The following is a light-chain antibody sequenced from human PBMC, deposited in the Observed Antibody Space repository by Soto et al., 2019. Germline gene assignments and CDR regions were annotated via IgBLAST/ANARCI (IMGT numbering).Light chain of an antibody. J-gene: IGLJ2*01. CDR1: SSNIGAGYD. CDR3: QSYDSILSLV. V-gene: IGLV1-40*01. Sequence: QSVLTQPPSVSGAPGQRVTISCTGSSSNIGAGYDVHWYQQLPGTAPKLLIYGNSNRPSGVPDRFSGSKSGTSASLAITGLQAEDEADFYCQSYDSILSLVFGGGTKVTVL. CDR2: GNS.